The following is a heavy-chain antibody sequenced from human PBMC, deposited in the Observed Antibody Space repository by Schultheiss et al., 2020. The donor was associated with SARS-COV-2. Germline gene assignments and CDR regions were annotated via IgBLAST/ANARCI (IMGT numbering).Heavy chain of an antibody. CDR2: INHSGST. J-gene: IGHJ4*02. CDR1: GGSISSGSYY. Sequence: SETLSLTCTVSGGSISSGSYYWSWIRQPAGKGLEWIGEINHSGSTNYNPSLKSRVTISVDTSKNQFSLKLSSVTAADTAVYYCARGDFWSGYYYFDYWGQGTLVTVSS. V-gene: IGHV4-61*09. CDR3: ARGDFWSGYYYFDY. D-gene: IGHD3-3*01.